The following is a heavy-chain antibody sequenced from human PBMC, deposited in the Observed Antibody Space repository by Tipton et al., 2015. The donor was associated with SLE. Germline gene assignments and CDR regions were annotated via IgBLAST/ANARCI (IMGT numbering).Heavy chain of an antibody. D-gene: IGHD3-22*01. V-gene: IGHV4-59*11. CDR3: ARSDYYDSSGYYSYAFDI. CDR1: GGSISSHY. J-gene: IGHJ3*02. Sequence: TLSLTCTVSGGSISSHYWSWIRQPPGKGLEWIGYIYNSGSGNYNPSLKGRVTISVGTSKNQFSLKLSSVSAADTAVYYCARSDYYDSSGYYSYAFDIWGQGTMVTVSS. CDR2: IYNSGSG.